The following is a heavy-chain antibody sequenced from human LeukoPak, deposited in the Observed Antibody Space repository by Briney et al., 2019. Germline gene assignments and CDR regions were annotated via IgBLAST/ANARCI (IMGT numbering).Heavy chain of an antibody. CDR2: INHSGST. Sequence: SETLSLTCAVYGGSFSGYYWSWIRQPPGKGLEWIGEINHSGSTNYNPSLKSRVTISVDTSKNQFSLKLSSVTAADTAVYYCARVTLRWSKKNAFDIWGQGTMVTVSS. D-gene: IGHD4-23*01. V-gene: IGHV4-34*01. CDR3: ARVTLRWSKKNAFDI. J-gene: IGHJ3*02. CDR1: GGSFSGYY.